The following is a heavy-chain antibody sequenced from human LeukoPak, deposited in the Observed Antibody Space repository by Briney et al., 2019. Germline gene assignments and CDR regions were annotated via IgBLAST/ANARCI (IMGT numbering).Heavy chain of an antibody. CDR1: GGSFSGYY. CDR3: ARSVEMATNFVPDHNPQPYYFDY. V-gene: IGHV4-34*01. D-gene: IGHD5-24*01. Sequence: SETLSLTCAVYGGSFSGYYWSWIRQPPGKGLGWVGEINHSGSTNYNPSLKSRVTISVDTSKNQFSLKLSPVTAADTAVYYCARSVEMATNFVPDHNPQPYYFDYWGQGTLVTVSS. CDR2: INHSGST. J-gene: IGHJ4*02.